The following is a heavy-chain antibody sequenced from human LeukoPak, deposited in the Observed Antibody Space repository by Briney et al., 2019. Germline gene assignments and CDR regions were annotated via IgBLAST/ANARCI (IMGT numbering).Heavy chain of an antibody. V-gene: IGHV1-8*03. CDR2: MNPNNDNT. CDR3: AISTSLNDAFDI. J-gene: IGHJ3*02. CDR1: GYTFTSYD. Sequence: ASVKVSCKASGYTFTSYDINLVRQATGQGLEWMGWMNPNNDNTGYAQKFQGRVTITRNTSISTAYMELSSLRSEDTAVYYCAISTSLNDAFDIWGQGTMVTVSS. D-gene: IGHD2-2*01.